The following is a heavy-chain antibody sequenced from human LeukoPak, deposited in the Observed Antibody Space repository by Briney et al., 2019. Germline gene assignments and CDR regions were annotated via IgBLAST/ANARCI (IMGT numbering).Heavy chain of an antibody. CDR3: AKEHNTGWPNLDY. CDR2: IDRDSGGT. J-gene: IGHJ4*02. D-gene: IGHD6-19*01. V-gene: IGHV3-43*01. Sequence: PGGSLRLSCATSGFRFDEYNIHWVRQPPGRGLEWVSVIDRDSGGTHYADSVRGRFTISRDNIKKSLNLQVNSLTTEDTAFYYCAKEHNTGWPNLDYWGQGTLVTVSS. CDR1: GFRFDEYN.